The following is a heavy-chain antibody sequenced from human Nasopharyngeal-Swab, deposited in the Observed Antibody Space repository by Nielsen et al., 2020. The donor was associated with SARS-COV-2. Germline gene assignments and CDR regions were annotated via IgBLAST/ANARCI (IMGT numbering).Heavy chain of an antibody. Sequence: GESLKISCAASGFTFSSYNINWVRQAPGKGLEWVSSISSSSSYIYYADSVKGRFTISRDNAKKSLYLQIDRLRAEDTAVYYCARDLSGVRGFYYYYGMDVWGQGTTVTVSS. CDR2: ISSSSSYI. CDR3: ARDLSGVRGFYYYYGMDV. V-gene: IGHV3-21*04. CDR1: GFTFSSYN. D-gene: IGHD3-10*01. J-gene: IGHJ6*02.